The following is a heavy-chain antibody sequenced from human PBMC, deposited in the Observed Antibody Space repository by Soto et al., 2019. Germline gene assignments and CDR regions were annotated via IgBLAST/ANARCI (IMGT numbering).Heavy chain of an antibody. CDR1: GFTFNKYG. CDR3: AKDQGAAVAGSYGMDV. Sequence: QVHLVQSGGGVVQWGGSLTLSCVASGFTFNKYGLQWVRQAPGKGLEWVAVISYDGNNKHYADSVKGRFTVSRDDSKNTLFLQMNSLRAEDAAVYYCAKDQGAAVAGSYGMDVW. CDR2: ISYDGNNK. J-gene: IGHJ6*01. D-gene: IGHD6-19*01. V-gene: IGHV3-30*18.